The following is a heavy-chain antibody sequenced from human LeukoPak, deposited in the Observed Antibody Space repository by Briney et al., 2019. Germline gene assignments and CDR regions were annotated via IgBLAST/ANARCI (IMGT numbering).Heavy chain of an antibody. V-gene: IGHV3-30*02. J-gene: IGHJ4*02. D-gene: IGHD1-26*01. Sequence: PGGSLRLSCAASGFTFSNYGMHWVRQAPGKGLEWVAFIRYDGSNKYYVDSVKGRFTISRDNSKNTLYLQMNSLRAEDTAVYYCARGVVHSGSYSNFDYWGQGTLVTVSS. CDR3: ARGVVHSGSYSNFDY. CDR2: IRYDGSNK. CDR1: GFTFSNYG.